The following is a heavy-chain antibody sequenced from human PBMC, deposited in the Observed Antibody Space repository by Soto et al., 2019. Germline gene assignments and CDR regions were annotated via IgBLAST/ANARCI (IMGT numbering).Heavy chain of an antibody. CDR2: ISPYNGNT. J-gene: IGHJ4*02. CDR3: ARGTVGATYY. V-gene: IGHV1-18*04. Sequence: GAVKVSCKGTGYTCSMYGITGVRQAPGQGLEWMGWISPYNGNTNYAQKLQGRVTMTTDTSTSTAHMELRSLRSDDTAVYYCARGTVGATYYWGQGTQVTVSS. CDR1: GYTCSMYG. D-gene: IGHD1-26*01.